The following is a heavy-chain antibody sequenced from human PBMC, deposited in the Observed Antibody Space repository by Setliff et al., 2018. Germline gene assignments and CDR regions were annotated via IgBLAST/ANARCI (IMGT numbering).Heavy chain of an antibody. J-gene: IGHJ4*02. V-gene: IGHV4-59*08. CDR1: GGSVRSYY. CDR3: ARLPPLHTPMALTFDY. CDR2: MYYSGDT. D-gene: IGHD5-18*01. Sequence: SETLSLTCTVSGGSVRSYYWSWIRQPPGKGLEWIGYMYYSGDTNYNPSLKSRVTISVDTSKNQFSLELRSVTAADTAVYYCARLPPLHTPMALTFDYWGQGILVTVSS.